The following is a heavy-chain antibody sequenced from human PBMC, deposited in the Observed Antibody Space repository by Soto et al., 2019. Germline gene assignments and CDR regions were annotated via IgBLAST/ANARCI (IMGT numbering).Heavy chain of an antibody. Sequence: GGSLRLSCAASGFSFSSYAMSWVRQAPGKGLEWVSAITSTGGTTYYAGSVRGRFTISRDNSKNTLYLQMNSLRAGDTAIYYCAKDRSFFDYWGQGSLVTVYS. V-gene: IGHV3-23*01. CDR3: AKDRSFFDY. CDR1: GFSFSSYA. J-gene: IGHJ4*02. CDR2: ITSTGGTT.